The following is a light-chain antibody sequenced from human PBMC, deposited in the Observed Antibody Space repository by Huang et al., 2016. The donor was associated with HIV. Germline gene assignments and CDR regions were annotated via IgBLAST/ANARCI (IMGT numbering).Light chain of an antibody. CDR2: GAS. J-gene: IGKJ1*01. Sequence: DIQMTQSPSSRSASVADRVTLTCRAGPGISNSLAWYQQKTGKPPRLLVSGASKLESGVPSRFSGSGSGTDYTLTISSLQPEDFATYYCQQYFSALWTFGQGTKV. V-gene: IGKV1-NL1*01. CDR3: QQYFSALWT. CDR1: PGISNS.